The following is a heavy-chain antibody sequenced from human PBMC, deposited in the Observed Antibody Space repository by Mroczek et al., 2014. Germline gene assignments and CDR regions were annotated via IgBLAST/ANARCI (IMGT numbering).Heavy chain of an antibody. Sequence: QVQLQQWGAGLLKPSETLSLTCAVYGGSFSDYYRSWIRQSPGKGLEWIGEINHSGSTNYNPSLKSRVTISVDTSKNQFSLKLSSVTAADTAVYYCARGYGSGSYYNYWGQGTLVTVSS. CDR3: ARGYGSGSYYNY. V-gene: IGHV4-34*01. CDR2: INHSGST. J-gene: IGHJ4*02. CDR1: GGSFSDYY. D-gene: IGHD3-10*01.